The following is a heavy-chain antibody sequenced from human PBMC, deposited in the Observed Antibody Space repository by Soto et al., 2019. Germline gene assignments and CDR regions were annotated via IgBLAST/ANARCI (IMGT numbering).Heavy chain of an antibody. Sequence: PGGSLRLSCAASGFRFNRYWMHWVRQVPGKVLVRVSRINEDETTTTYADSVKGRFSISRDNAKNTLFLQMNSLRVEDTAVYYCVKGGDYGNSFDSWGQGSLVTVSS. V-gene: IGHV3-74*01. CDR1: GFRFNRYW. J-gene: IGHJ4*02. D-gene: IGHD3-10*01. CDR3: VKGGDYGNSFDS. CDR2: INEDETTT.